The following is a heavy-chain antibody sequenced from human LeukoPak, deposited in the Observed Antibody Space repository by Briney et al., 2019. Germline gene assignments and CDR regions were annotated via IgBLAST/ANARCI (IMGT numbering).Heavy chain of an antibody. J-gene: IGHJ5*02. CDR3: ARAGYSSSYNCFDP. CDR1: GGSFSGYY. CDR2: INHSGST. V-gene: IGHV4-34*01. Sequence: PSETLSLTCAVYGGSFSGYYWSWIRQAPGKGLELIGEINHSGSTNYNPSLKSRVTISVDTSKNQCSLKLSSVTAADRAVYYCARAGYSSSYNCFDPWGQGTLVTVSS. D-gene: IGHD6-13*01.